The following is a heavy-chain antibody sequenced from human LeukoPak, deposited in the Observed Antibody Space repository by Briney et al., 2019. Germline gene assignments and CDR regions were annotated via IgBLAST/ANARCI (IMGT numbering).Heavy chain of an antibody. D-gene: IGHD3/OR15-3a*01. CDR1: GGSISSSIYY. Sequence: PSETLSLTCTVSGGSISSSIYYWGWIRQPPGKGLEWIGSIYYSGSTYYNPSLKSRVTISVDTSKNQFSLKLSSVTAADTAVYYCARLDSYDLWYYFDYWGLGTLVTVSS. CDR3: ARLDSYDLWYYFDY. CDR2: IYYSGST. V-gene: IGHV4-39*01. J-gene: IGHJ4*02.